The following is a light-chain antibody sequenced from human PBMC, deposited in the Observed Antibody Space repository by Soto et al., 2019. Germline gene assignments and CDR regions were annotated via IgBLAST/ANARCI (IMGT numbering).Light chain of an antibody. Sequence: DILLTQSPANLSLSPGERAALACRASQSVSTYLAWYQQRPGQAPRLLIYDASYRATDIPPRFSGSGSGTDFTLTISSLEPEDFAVYYCQQRRSWPPTITFGQGTRLEIK. CDR1: QSVSTY. V-gene: IGKV3-11*01. J-gene: IGKJ5*01. CDR3: QQRRSWPPTIT. CDR2: DAS.